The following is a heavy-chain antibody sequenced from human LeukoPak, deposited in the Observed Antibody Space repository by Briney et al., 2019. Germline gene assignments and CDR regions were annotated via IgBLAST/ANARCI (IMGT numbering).Heavy chain of an antibody. V-gene: IGHV3-11*04. CDR2: ISSSGTAI. D-gene: IGHD3-3*01. CDR1: AFTFTDYY. CDR3: ARTISRGYFDY. J-gene: IGHJ4*02. Sequence: PGGSLRLSCAASAFTFTDYYMSWIRQAPGKGLEWISYISSSGTAISYPESVKGRFTISRDNAKNSLYLRMNSLRAEDTAVYYCARTISRGYFDYWGQGTLVTVSS.